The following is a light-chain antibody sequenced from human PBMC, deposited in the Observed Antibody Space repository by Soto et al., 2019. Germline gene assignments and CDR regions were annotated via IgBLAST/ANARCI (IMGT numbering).Light chain of an antibody. CDR1: QSVSSYS. J-gene: IGKJ1*01. V-gene: IGKV3-20*01. Sequence: ENVLTQSPGTLSLSPGERATLSCRASQSVSSYSLAWYQQKPGQAPRLVMYGTSNRATGIPDRFSGSGSGTDFTLTISRLEPEDFAVYYCQQYYSSPRTFGQGTKVE. CDR3: QQYYSSPRT. CDR2: GTS.